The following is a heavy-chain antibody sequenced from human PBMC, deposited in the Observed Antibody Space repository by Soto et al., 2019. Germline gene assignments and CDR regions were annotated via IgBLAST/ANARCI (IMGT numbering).Heavy chain of an antibody. D-gene: IGHD4-17*01. CDR3: ARDAGAGDSLWFDP. J-gene: IGHJ5*02. CDR1: GGSISSGGYY. CDR2: IYYSGST. V-gene: IGHV4-31*03. Sequence: QVQLQESGPGLVKPSQTLSLTCTVSGGSISSGGYYWSWIRQHPGKGLEWIGYIYYSGSTYYNPSLNSRVTISVDTSKNQFSLKLSSVTAADTAVYYCARDAGAGDSLWFDPWGQGTLVTVSS.